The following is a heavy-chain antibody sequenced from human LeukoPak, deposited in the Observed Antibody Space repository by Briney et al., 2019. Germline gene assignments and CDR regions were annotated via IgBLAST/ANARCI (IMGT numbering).Heavy chain of an antibody. CDR3: ARERSSGWTDYYYYYGMDV. Sequence: GGSLGLSCAASGFTFSSYGMHWVRQAPGKGLEWVAVIWYDGSNKYYADSVKGRFTISRDNSKNTLYLQMNSLRAEDTAVYYCARERSSGWTDYYYYYGMDVWGQGTTVTVSS. D-gene: IGHD6-19*01. J-gene: IGHJ6*02. V-gene: IGHV3-33*01. CDR2: IWYDGSNK. CDR1: GFTFSSYG.